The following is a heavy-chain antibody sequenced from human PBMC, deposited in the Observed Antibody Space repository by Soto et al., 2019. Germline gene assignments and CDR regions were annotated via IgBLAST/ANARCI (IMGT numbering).Heavy chain of an antibody. CDR3: AIDILLCFGELPPRAHDAFDI. V-gene: IGHV4-31*03. J-gene: IGHJ3*02. D-gene: IGHD3-10*01. CDR1: GGSISSGGYF. CDR2: INYSGST. Sequence: QVQLQESGPGLVKPSQTLSLTCTVSGGSISSGGYFWSWMRQHPGKGLVGIGDINYSGSTYSNPSLKSRVTISVDTSKNQFSLKLSSVPAAYTAVYHCAIDILLCFGELPPRAHDAFDIWGQGTMVTVSS.